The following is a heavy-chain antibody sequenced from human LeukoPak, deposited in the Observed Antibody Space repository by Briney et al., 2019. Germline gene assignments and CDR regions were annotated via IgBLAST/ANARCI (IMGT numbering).Heavy chain of an antibody. D-gene: IGHD3-22*01. V-gene: IGHV1-46*01. J-gene: IGHJ5*02. CDR3: AAGQSSYYYDSSGYP. CDR2: INPSGGST. CDR1: GYTFTSYY. Sequence: ASVKVSCKASGYTFTSYYMHWVRQAPGQGLEWMGIINPSGGSTSYAQKFQGRVTMTRDTSTSTVYMELSSLRSEDTAVYYCAAGQSSYYYDSSGYPWGQGTLVTVSS.